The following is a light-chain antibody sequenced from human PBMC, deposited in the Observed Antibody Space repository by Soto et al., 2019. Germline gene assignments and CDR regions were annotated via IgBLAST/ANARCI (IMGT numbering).Light chain of an antibody. J-gene: IGKJ3*01. CDR2: GAS. CDR3: QQYGSSPYT. Sequence: EIVLTQSPGTLSLSPGDRATLTCRASQSVTSSYLAWYQQKPGQAPRLLIYGASSRATGIPDRFIGSGSGTDFTLTISRLEPEDFAVYYCQQYGSSPYTFGPGTKVDIK. CDR1: QSVTSSY. V-gene: IGKV3-20*01.